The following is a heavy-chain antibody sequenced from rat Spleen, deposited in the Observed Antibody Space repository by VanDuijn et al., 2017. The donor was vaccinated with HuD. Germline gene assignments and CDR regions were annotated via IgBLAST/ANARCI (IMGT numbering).Heavy chain of an antibody. Sequence: EVQLVESGGGLVQPGRSLKLSCAASGFTFSDYYMAWVRQAPKKGLEWVASISYEGSGTYYADSVKGRFTVSRDNAKSTLYLQMNSLRSEDTATYYCARSVFDYWGQGVMVTVSS. J-gene: IGHJ2*01. V-gene: IGHV5-22*01. CDR3: ARSVFDY. CDR2: ISYEGSGT. CDR1: GFTFSDYY.